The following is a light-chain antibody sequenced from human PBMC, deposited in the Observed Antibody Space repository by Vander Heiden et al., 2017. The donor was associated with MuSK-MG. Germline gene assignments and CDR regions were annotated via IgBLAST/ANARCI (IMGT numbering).Light chain of an antibody. CDR3: RQYGSSLYT. J-gene: IGKJ2*01. Sequence: EIVLTQFPGTLSLSPGERATLSCRASQSVSSSYLAWYQQKPGQAPRLLIYGASSRATGIPDRFSGSGSGTDFTLTISRLEPEDFAVYYCRQYGSSLYTFGQGTKLEIK. V-gene: IGKV3-20*01. CDR2: GAS. CDR1: QSVSSSY.